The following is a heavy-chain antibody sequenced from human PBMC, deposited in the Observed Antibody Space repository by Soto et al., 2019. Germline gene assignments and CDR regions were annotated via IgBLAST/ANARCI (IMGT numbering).Heavy chain of an antibody. CDR3: ARVAGFGDPFDP. CDR1: GGSVSSSSYY. Sequence: SETLSLTCTVSGGSVSSSSYYWGWVRQPPGKGLEWIGYIYYSGSTNYNPSLKSRVTISVDKSKNQFSLNLSSVTAADTAVYYCARVAGFGDPFDPWGQGILVTVSS. CDR2: IYYSGST. J-gene: IGHJ5*02. V-gene: IGHV4-61*05. D-gene: IGHD3-10*01.